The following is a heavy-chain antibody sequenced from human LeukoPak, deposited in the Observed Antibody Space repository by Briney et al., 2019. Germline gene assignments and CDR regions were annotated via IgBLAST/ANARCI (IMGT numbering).Heavy chain of an antibody. J-gene: IGHJ4*02. CDR1: GFTFSSYS. CDR3: ARFGSYCSSTSCPLDY. Sequence: PGGSLRLSCAASGFTFSSYSMNWVRQAPGKGLEWVSSISSSSSYIYYADSVKGRFTISRDSAKNSLYLQMNSLRAEDTAVYYCARFGSYCSSTSCPLDYWGQGTLVTVSS. D-gene: IGHD2-2*01. V-gene: IGHV3-21*01. CDR2: ISSSSSYI.